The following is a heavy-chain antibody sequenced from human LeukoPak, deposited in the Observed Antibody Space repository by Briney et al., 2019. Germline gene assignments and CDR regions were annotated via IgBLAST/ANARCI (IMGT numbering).Heavy chain of an antibody. Sequence: ASVKVSCKASGYTFTSYGISWVRQAPGQGLEWMGWISAYNGNTNYAQKLQGRVTMTTDTSPSTAYMELRSLRSDDTAVYYCARDKHSYYYDSSGYYVFDYWGQGTLVTVSS. D-gene: IGHD3-22*01. V-gene: IGHV1-18*01. CDR3: ARDKHSYYYDSSGYYVFDY. CDR1: GYTFTSYG. J-gene: IGHJ4*02. CDR2: ISAYNGNT.